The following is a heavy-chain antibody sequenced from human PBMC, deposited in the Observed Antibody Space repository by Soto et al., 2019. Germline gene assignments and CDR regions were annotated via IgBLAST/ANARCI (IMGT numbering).Heavy chain of an antibody. J-gene: IGHJ4*02. D-gene: IGHD3-10*01. V-gene: IGHV1-8*02. CDR2: MNPNSGNT. CDR1: GGTFSSYA. CDR3: ARGLRYYYADY. Sequence: ASVKVSCKASGGTFSSYAISWVRQATGQGLEWMGWMNPNSGNTGYAQKFQGRVTMTRNTSISTAYMELSSLRSEDTAVYYCARGLRYYYADYWGQGTLVTVSS.